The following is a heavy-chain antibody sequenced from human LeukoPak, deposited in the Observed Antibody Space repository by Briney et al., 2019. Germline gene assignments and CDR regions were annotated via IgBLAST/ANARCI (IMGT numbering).Heavy chain of an antibody. Sequence: PSETLSLTCAVYGGSFSGYYWSWIRQPPGKGLEWIGEINHSGSTNYNPSLKSRATISVDTSKNQFSLKLSSVTAADTAVYYCASGAEVVPAATPNYYYMDVWGKGTTVTVSS. J-gene: IGHJ6*03. CDR3: ASGAEVVPAATPNYYYMDV. CDR1: GGSFSGYY. CDR2: INHSGST. D-gene: IGHD2-2*01. V-gene: IGHV4-34*01.